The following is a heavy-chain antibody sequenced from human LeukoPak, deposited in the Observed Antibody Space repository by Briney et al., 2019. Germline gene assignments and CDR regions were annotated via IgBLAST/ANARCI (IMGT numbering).Heavy chain of an antibody. CDR2: IYYSGST. D-gene: IGHD1-26*01. J-gene: IGHJ2*01. CDR3: ARWSGVVGTARGWYFDL. Sequence: PSETLSLTCTVPGGSISIYYWSWIRPPPGKGRGWIGYIYYSGSTNYTPSPKSRVTISVDTSKNQFSLKLSSVTAADTAVYYCARWSGVVGTARGWYFDLWGRGTLVTVSS. V-gene: IGHV4-59*08. CDR1: GGSISIYY.